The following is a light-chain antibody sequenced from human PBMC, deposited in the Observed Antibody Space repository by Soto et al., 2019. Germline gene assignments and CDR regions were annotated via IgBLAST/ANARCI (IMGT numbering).Light chain of an antibody. Sequence: EIVLTQSPGTLSLSPGERATLSCRASQSVSNNYLAWYQQKPGQAPRLPIYGASNRATGIPDRFSGRGSGTDFTLTISRLEPEDFAVYYCQQYGSSPETFGQGTKVDIK. CDR2: GAS. CDR1: QSVSNNY. V-gene: IGKV3-20*01. J-gene: IGKJ1*01. CDR3: QQYGSSPET.